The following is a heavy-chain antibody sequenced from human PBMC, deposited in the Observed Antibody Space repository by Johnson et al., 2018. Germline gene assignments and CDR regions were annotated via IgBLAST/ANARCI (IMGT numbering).Heavy chain of an antibody. CDR1: GFTFSSYG. CDR2: ISYDGSNK. V-gene: IGHV3-30*18. D-gene: IGHD2/OR15-2a*01. CDR3: AKPKGGCKSRVFMDV. J-gene: IGHJ6*03. Sequence: QVQLVQSGGGVVQPGRSLRLSCAASGFTFSSYGMHWVRQAPGKGLEWVAVISYDGSNKYYADSVKGRFTISRENSKNTLYLQMNSLRAEDTDVYYCAKPKGGCKSRVFMDVWGKGTTVTVSS.